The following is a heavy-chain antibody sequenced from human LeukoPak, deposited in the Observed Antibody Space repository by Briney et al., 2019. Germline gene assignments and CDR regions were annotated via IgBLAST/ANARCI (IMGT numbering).Heavy chain of an antibody. CDR3: ARLLTYGSGGEAFDY. J-gene: IGHJ4*02. V-gene: IGHV4-38-2*02. Sequence: PSETLSLTCTVSGYSISSGYYWGWIRQPPGKGLEWIGSIYHSGSTYYNPSLKSRVTISVDTSKNQFSLKLSSVTAADTAVYYCARLLTYGSGGEAFDYWGQGSLSPSPQ. CDR1: GYSISSGYY. D-gene: IGHD3-10*01. CDR2: IYHSGST.